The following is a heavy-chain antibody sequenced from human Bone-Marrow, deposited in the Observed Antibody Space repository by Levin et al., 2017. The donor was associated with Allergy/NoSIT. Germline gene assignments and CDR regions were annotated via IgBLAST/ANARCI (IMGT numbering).Heavy chain of an antibody. CDR2: INSDGSRT. Sequence: PGESLKISCAASGLTLSNYWMHWVRQAPGKGLVWVSRINSDGSRTNYADSVKGRFTISRNNAENMLYLQMNSLRVEDTAVYYCAMGYDSGSGHGEGYWGQGTLVSVSS. V-gene: IGHV3-74*01. CDR3: AMGYDSGSGHGEGY. CDR1: GLTLSNYW. D-gene: IGHD3-3*01. J-gene: IGHJ4*02.